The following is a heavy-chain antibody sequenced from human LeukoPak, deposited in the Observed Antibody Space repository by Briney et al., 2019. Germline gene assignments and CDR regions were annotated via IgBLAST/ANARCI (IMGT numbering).Heavy chain of an antibody. CDR1: GYTFTGHY. Sequence: ASVKVSCKASGYTFTGHYMHWVRQAPGQGLEWMGWINPNSGGTNYAQKFQGRVTMTRDTSISTAYMELSRLRSDDTAVYYCASTKWSSGRPLDPWGQGTLVTVSS. CDR2: INPNSGGT. V-gene: IGHV1-2*02. J-gene: IGHJ5*02. D-gene: IGHD2-15*01. CDR3: ASTKWSSGRPLDP.